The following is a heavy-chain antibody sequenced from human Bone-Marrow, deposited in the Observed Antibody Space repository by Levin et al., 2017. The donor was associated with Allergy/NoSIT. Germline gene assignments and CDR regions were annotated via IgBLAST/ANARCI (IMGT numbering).Heavy chain of an antibody. CDR2: INHSGIT. D-gene: IGHD1-26*01. CDR1: GGSSNGYY. Sequence: SETLSLTCSVYGGSSNGYYLNWIRQPPGKGLEWIGEINHSGITNYNPSLSTRVTISHDTSKKQISLRLTSVTAADTAVYYCSRGRSSYYPNDAFDIWGRGTFVTVSS. V-gene: IGHV4-34*01. CDR3: SRGRSSYYPNDAFDI. J-gene: IGHJ3*02.